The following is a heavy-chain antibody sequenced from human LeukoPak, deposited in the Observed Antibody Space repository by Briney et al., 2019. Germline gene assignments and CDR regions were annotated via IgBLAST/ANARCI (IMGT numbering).Heavy chain of an antibody. V-gene: IGHV1-2*02. CDR2: INPNSGGT. D-gene: IGHD3-22*01. CDR1: GYTFTGYY. CDR3: ARADQYYYDSSGYYREDWFDP. J-gene: IGHJ5*02. Sequence: GASVTVSCKASGYTFTGYYMHWVRQAPGQGLEWMGWINPNSGGTNYAQKFQGRVTITRDTSISTAYMELSRLRSDDTAVYYCARADQYYYDSSGYYREDWFDPWGQGTLVTVSS.